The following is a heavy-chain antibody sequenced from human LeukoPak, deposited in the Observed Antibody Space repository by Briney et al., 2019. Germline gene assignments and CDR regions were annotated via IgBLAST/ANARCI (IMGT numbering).Heavy chain of an antibody. CDR1: GCTFSSHA. CDR2: IIPIFGTA. Sequence: SVKVSCKASGCTFSSHAISWVRQAPGQGLEWMGGIIPIFGTANYAQKFQGRVTITADESTSTAYMELSSLRSEDTAVYYCARARSSGWYILDYWGQGTLVTVSS. J-gene: IGHJ4*02. CDR3: ARARSSGWYILDY. D-gene: IGHD6-19*01. V-gene: IGHV1-69*13.